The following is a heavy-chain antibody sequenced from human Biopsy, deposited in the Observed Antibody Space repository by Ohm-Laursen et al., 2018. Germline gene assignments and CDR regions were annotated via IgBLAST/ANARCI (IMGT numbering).Heavy chain of an antibody. D-gene: IGHD3-3*01. J-gene: IGHJ3*01. Sequence: SPRLSCAASGFTFDDNAMHWVRQAPGKGLDGVSGISWNSGIKDYADSVKGRFAISRDNAKNSLYLQMSSLSSEYTALYYCTKARGRFLEWVDPFDFWGQGTMVTVSS. CDR2: ISWNSGIK. CDR1: GFTFDDNA. V-gene: IGHV3-9*01. CDR3: TKARGRFLEWVDPFDF.